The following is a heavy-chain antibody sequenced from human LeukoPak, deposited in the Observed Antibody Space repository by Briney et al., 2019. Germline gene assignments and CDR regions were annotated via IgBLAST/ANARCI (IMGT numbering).Heavy chain of an antibody. CDR3: ARAVLLWFGELFQPVDY. J-gene: IGHJ4*02. CDR1: GYTFTSYA. D-gene: IGHD3-10*01. CDR2: INAGNGNT. Sequence: ASVKVSCKASGYTFTSYAMHWVRQAPGQRLEWMGWINAGNGNTKYSQKFQGRVTITRDTSASTAYMELRSLRSDDTAVYYCARAVLLWFGELFQPVDYWGQGTLVTVSS. V-gene: IGHV1-3*01.